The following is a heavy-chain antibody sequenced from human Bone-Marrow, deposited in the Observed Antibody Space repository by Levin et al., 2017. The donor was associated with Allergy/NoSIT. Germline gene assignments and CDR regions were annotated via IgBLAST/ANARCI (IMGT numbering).Heavy chain of an antibody. CDR3: AGEGYYGSEKGDAFDI. CDR2: IYYSGNT. CDR1: SDSISSTSHY. V-gene: IGHV4-39*01. Sequence: PSETLSLTCAVSSDSISSTSHYWGWIRQPPGKGLEWIGSIYYSGNTYYDPSLKSRVTISVDTSKHQFSLKLRSVTAADTAVYYCAGEGYYGSEKGDAFDIWGQGTRVIVSS. J-gene: IGHJ3*02. D-gene: IGHD3-10*01.